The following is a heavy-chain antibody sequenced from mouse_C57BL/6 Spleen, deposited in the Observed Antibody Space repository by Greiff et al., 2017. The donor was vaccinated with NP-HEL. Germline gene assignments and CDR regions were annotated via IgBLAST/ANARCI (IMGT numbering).Heavy chain of an antibody. V-gene: IGHV6-6*01. J-gene: IGHJ3*01. CDR3: TTGEALRIWFAY. D-gene: IGHD1-1*01. Sequence: EVKLEESGGGLVQPGGSMKLSCAASGFTFSDAWMDWVRQSPEKGLEWVAEIRNKANNHATYYAESVKGRFTISRDDSKSSVYLQMNSLRAEDTGIYYCTTGEALRIWFAYWGQGTLVTVSA. CDR2: IRNKANNHAT. CDR1: GFTFSDAW.